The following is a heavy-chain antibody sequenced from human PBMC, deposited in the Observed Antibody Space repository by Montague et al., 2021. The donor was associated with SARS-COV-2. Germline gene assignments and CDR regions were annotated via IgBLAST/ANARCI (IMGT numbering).Heavy chain of an antibody. Sequence: SLRLSCAASGFTVSSNYMSWVRQAPGKGLQWVSVIYSGGSTYSADSVKGRFTVSRDNSKNTLILQMNSLRAEDTAVYYCARGGPISGLGYSTMDVWGQGTTVTVSS. CDR1: GFTVSSNY. J-gene: IGHJ6*02. CDR2: IYSGGST. V-gene: IGHV3-53*01. CDR3: ARGGPISGLGYSTMDV. D-gene: IGHD2-15*01.